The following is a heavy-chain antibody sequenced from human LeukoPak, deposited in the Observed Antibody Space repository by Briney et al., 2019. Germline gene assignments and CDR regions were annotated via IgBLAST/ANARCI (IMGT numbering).Heavy chain of an antibody. CDR1: GGSISSYY. CDR3: ARHGVYYDSSGYHRDAFDI. J-gene: IGHJ3*02. V-gene: IGHV4-59*08. CDR2: IYYSGST. Sequence: SETLSLTCTVSGGSISSYYWSWIRQPPGKGLEWIGYIYYSGSTNYNPSLKSRVTISVDTSKNQFSLKLSSVTAADTAVYYCARHGVYYDSSGYHRDAFDIWGQGTMVTVSS. D-gene: IGHD3-22*01.